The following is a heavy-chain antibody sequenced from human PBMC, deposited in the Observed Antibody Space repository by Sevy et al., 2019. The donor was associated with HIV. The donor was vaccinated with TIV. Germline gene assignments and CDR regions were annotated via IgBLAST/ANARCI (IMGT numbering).Heavy chain of an antibody. D-gene: IGHD6-13*01. V-gene: IGHV3-21*01. CDR3: ARENTAAGIGY. CDR2: ISSSSSYI. CDR1: GFTFSSYS. Sequence: GGSLRLSCAASGFTFSSYSMNWVRQAPGKGLEWVSSISSSSSYIYYADSVKGRFTISRDNAKNSLYLQMNSLRAEDTAVYYCARENTAAGIGYWGQGTLVTVSS. J-gene: IGHJ4*02.